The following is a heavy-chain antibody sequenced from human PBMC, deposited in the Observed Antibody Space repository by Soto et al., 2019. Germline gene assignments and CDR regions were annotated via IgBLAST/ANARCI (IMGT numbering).Heavy chain of an antibody. CDR3: ASDYGDYKIDY. CDR2: IYSGGRT. D-gene: IGHD4-17*01. Sequence: EVQLVESGGGLVQPGGSLRLSGAASGLTVSSNYMSWVREAPGKGLEWVSVIYSGGRTYYADSVKGRFTIFRDNSKNTLYLQMNSLRAEDTAVYYCASDYGDYKIDYWGQGTLVTVSS. J-gene: IGHJ4*02. V-gene: IGHV3-66*01. CDR1: GLTVSSNY.